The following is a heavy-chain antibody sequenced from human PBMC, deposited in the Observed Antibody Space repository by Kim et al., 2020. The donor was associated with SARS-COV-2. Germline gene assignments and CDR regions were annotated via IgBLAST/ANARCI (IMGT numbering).Heavy chain of an antibody. CDR1: GGTFSSYT. J-gene: IGHJ4*02. D-gene: IGHD3-22*01. CDR3: ARTLDYYDSSGNYFPFDY. V-gene: IGHV1-69*02. CDR2: IIPILGIA. Sequence: SVKVSCKASGGTFSSYTISWVRQAPGQGLEWMGRIIPILGIANYAQKFQGRVTITADKSTSTAYMELSSLRSEDTAVYYCARTLDYYDSSGNYFPFDYWGQGTLVTVSS.